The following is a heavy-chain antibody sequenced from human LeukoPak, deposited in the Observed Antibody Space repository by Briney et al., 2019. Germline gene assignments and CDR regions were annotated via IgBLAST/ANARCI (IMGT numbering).Heavy chain of an antibody. V-gene: IGHV3-30-3*01. CDR1: GFTFSYYA. CDR2: ISSDGSDK. Sequence: PGGSLRLSCAASGFTFSYYAMHWVRQAPGKGLEWVAFISSDGSDKYYADSMKGRFTISRDNSKNTLYLQMTSLRGEDTAMYYCAREGTARDAFDIWGQGTMVTASS. D-gene: IGHD2-21*02. CDR3: AREGTARDAFDI. J-gene: IGHJ3*02.